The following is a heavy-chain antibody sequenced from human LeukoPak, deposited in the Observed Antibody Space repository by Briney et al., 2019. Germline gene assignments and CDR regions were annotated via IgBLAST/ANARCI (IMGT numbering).Heavy chain of an antibody. V-gene: IGHV1-46*01. Sequence: ASVKVSCKASGYTFTSYYMHWVRHAPGQGLEWMGIINPSGGSTSYAQKFQGRVTMTRDMSTSTVYMELSSLRSEDTAVYYCARDYDILTARSRPYYMDVWGKGTTVTVSS. CDR2: INPSGGST. CDR3: ARDYDILTARSRPYYMDV. J-gene: IGHJ6*03. D-gene: IGHD3-9*01. CDR1: GYTFTSYY.